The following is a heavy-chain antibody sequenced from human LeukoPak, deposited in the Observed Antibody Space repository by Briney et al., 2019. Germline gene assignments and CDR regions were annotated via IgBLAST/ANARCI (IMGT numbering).Heavy chain of an antibody. CDR1: GGSFSGYY. CDR2: INHSGST. CDR3: ARRYSSSWDSKYDY. J-gene: IGHJ4*02. Sequence: SETLSLTCAVYGGSFSGYYWSWIRQPPGKGLEWIGEINHSGSTNYNPSLKSRVTISVDTSKNQFSLKLSSVTAADTAVYYCARRYSSSWDSKYDYWGQGTLVTVSS. D-gene: IGHD6-13*01. V-gene: IGHV4-34*09.